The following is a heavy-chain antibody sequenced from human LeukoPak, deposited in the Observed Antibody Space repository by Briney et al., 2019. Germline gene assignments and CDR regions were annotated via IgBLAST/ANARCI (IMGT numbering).Heavy chain of an antibody. Sequence: YPSETLSLTCTVSGGSISSYYWSWIRQPAGKGLEWIGRIYTSGSTNYNPSLKSRVTMSVDTSKNQFSLKLSSVTAADTAVCYCARGMYSGSYSFDAFDIWGQGTMVTVSS. J-gene: IGHJ3*02. CDR1: GGSISSYY. D-gene: IGHD1-26*01. CDR2: IYTSGST. CDR3: ARGMYSGSYSFDAFDI. V-gene: IGHV4-4*07.